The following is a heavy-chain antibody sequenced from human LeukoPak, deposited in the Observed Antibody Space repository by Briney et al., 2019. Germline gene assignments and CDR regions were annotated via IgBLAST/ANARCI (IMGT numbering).Heavy chain of an antibody. V-gene: IGHV3-21*04. CDR3: AKAGDYYNSGSPGDC. J-gene: IGHJ4*02. Sequence: GRTLRLSCAASGFTFSSYGMSWVRQAPGKGLEWVSSISSSSSYIYYADSVKGRFTISRDNSKNKLYLQMNSLRAADTAVYYCAKAGDYYNSGSPGDCWGQGTLVTVSS. CDR1: GFTFSSYG. D-gene: IGHD3-10*01. CDR2: ISSSSSYI.